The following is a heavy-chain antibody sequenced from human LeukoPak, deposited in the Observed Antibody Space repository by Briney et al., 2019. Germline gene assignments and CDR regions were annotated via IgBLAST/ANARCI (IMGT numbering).Heavy chain of an antibody. J-gene: IGHJ1*01. D-gene: IGHD3-10*01. Sequence: GGSLRLSCAASGFTFSNYAMSWVRQAPGKGLEWVSYISGSGTSGTTIYYADYVKGRFTISRDNAKKSLYLQMNSLRAEDTAVYYCARNSGEYYYGSGRNWVQYWGQGTLVTASS. V-gene: IGHV3-11*01. CDR3: ARNSGEYYYGSGRNWVQY. CDR2: ISGSGTSGTTI. CDR1: GFTFSNYA.